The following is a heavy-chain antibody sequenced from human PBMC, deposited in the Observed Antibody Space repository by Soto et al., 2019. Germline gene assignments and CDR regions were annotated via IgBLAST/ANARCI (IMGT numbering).Heavy chain of an antibody. CDR3: SRQPPYGSGSYSPFFAF. J-gene: IGHJ4*02. CDR2: IYYSGST. Sequence: SETLSLSCTVSGGSISSYYWSWIRQPPGKGLEWIGYIYYSGSTNYNPAHKSRVTISVDKSKNQFALQQASPTPADTALYYCSRQPPYGSGSYSPFFAFRGQGTLVTGSS. D-gene: IGHD3-10*01. V-gene: IGHV4-59*01. CDR1: GGSISSYY.